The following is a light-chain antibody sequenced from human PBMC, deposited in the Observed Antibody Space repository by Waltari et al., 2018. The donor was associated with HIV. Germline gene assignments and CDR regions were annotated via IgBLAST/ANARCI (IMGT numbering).Light chain of an antibody. CDR2: EDN. Sequence: SYELTQPPSVSVSPGQTASIPCSGSKLGDKYVCWYQQKAGRSPVLVIYEDNKRPSGVPERFSGAKSGRTATLSITGTQDSDEGDYYCQAWDSSTARGVFGGGNNLTVL. J-gene: IGLJ2*01. CDR3: QAWDSSTARGV. CDR1: KLGDKY. V-gene: IGLV3-1*01.